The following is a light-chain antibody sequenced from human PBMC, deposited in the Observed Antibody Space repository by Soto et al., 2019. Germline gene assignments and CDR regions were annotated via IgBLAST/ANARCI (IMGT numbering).Light chain of an antibody. J-gene: IGLJ1*01. CDR3: SSYTSTNTLL. CDR1: SSDVGVYNH. Sequence: QSDLTQPASVSGSPGQSITISCTGTSSDVGVYNHVSWYQQFPGKAPKLLIYEVSNRPSGVDNRFSGSKSGNTASLTISGLQTEDEADYYCSSYTSTNTLLFGPGTKVTVL. V-gene: IGLV2-14*01. CDR2: EVS.